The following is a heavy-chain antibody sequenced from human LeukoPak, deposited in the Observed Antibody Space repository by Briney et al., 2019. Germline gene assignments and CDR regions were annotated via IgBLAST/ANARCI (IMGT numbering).Heavy chain of an antibody. Sequence: SETLSLTCTVSGGSISSYYWSWIRQPPGKGLEWIGYIYYSGSTNYNPSLKSRVTISVDTSKNQFSLKLSSVTAADTAVYYCARHCSSTSCYIYYYGMDVWGQGTTVTVSS. D-gene: IGHD2-2*02. J-gene: IGHJ6*02. V-gene: IGHV4-59*08. CDR2: IYYSGST. CDR3: ARHCSSTSCYIYYYGMDV. CDR1: GGSISSYY.